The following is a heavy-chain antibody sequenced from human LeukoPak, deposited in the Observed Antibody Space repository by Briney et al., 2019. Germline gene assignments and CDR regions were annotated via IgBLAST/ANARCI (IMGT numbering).Heavy chain of an antibody. J-gene: IGHJ6*02. CDR3: TKGSRSSGWHV. D-gene: IGHD6-19*01. Sequence: GGSLRLSRAASGFTFSSYAMSWVRQAPGKGLEWVSAISGSGGSTYYADSVKGRFTISRDNSKNTLYLQMNSLRAEDTAVYYCTKGSRSSGWHVWGQGTTVTVSS. CDR1: GFTFSSYA. CDR2: ISGSGGST. V-gene: IGHV3-23*01.